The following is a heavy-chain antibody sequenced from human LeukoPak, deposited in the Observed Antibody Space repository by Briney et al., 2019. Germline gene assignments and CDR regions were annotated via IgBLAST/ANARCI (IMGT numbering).Heavy chain of an antibody. V-gene: IGHV4-59*01. CDR2: IYYSGST. CDR3: AGDYYDSSGYYYPRY. D-gene: IGHD3-22*01. J-gene: IGHJ4*02. CDR1: GGSISSYY. Sequence: SETLSLTCSVSGGSISSYYWSWIRQPPGKGLEWIGYIYYSGSTSYNSSLKSRVTISVDTSKNQFSLRLSSVTAADTAVYYCAGDYYDSSGYYYPRYWGQGTLVTVSS.